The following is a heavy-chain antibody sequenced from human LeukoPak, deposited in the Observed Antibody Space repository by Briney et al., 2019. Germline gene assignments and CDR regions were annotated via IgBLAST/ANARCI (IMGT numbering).Heavy chain of an antibody. J-gene: IGHJ3*02. Sequence: GGSLRLSCAASGFTFSSHWMHWVRQAPGKGLVWVSRINGDGSNTTYADSVKGRFTISRDNAKNTLYLQMNRLRAEDTAVYHCARSKSWYSTDAFGIWGQGTMVTVSS. V-gene: IGHV3-74*03. D-gene: IGHD2-15*01. CDR1: GFTFSSHW. CDR2: INGDGSNT. CDR3: ARSKSWYSTDAFGI.